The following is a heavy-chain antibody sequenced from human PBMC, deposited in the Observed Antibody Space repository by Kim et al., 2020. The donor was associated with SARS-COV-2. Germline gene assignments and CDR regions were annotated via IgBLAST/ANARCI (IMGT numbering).Heavy chain of an antibody. Sequence: GGSLRLSCAASGFTYRSYWMSWVRQAPGKGLEWVANLNQDESDTRYVDSVKGRFTISRDNAKDSLYLQMNSLRGEDTAVYHCARDHRGTVALWGRGTLVTVSS. D-gene: IGHD1-1*01. V-gene: IGHV3-7*01. CDR2: LNQDESDT. CDR3: ARDHRGTVAL. CDR1: GFTYRSYW. J-gene: IGHJ2*01.